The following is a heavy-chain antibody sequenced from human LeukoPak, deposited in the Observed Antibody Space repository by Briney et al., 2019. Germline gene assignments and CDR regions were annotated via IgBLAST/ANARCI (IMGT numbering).Heavy chain of an antibody. CDR1: GFTLTTYS. D-gene: IGHD5-24*01. J-gene: IGHJ5*02. V-gene: IGHV3-48*01. Sequence: PGGSLRLSCAASGFTLTTYSMNWVRQAPGKGLEWISYISYRSSPIHYADSVKGRFTISRDNARNSLYPQMNSLRAEDTAVYYCARAPRADDNWFDPWGQGTLVTVSS. CDR3: ARAPRADDNWFDP. CDR2: ISYRSSPI.